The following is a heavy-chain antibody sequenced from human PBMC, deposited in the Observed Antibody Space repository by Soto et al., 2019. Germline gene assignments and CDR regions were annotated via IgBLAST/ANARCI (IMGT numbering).Heavy chain of an antibody. CDR2: ITGRADTT. J-gene: IGHJ4*02. CDR1: GFTFSSYW. D-gene: IGHD6-13*01. V-gene: IGHV3-23*01. Sequence: GGSLKLSCAASGFTFSSYWMHWVRQAPGKGLVWVSTITGRADTTYYADSVRCRFTVSRDNSNNTLYLQMNILRAEDTAMYYCAKDWGPYGSSQDLHYWGQGT. CDR3: AKDWGPYGSSQDLHY.